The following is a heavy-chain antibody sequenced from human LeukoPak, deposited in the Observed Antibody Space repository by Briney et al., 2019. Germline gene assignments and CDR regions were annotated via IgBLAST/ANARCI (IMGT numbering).Heavy chain of an antibody. CDR2: IYHSGST. CDR1: GGSISSGGYS. Sequence: SQTLSLTCAVSGGSISSGGYSWSWIRQPPGKGLEWIGYIYHSGSTYYNPSLKSRVTISVDRSKNQFSLKLSSVTAADTAVYYCARESGYSYGYDHWGQGTLVTVST. CDR3: ARESGYSYGYDH. J-gene: IGHJ5*02. D-gene: IGHD5-18*01. V-gene: IGHV4-30-2*01.